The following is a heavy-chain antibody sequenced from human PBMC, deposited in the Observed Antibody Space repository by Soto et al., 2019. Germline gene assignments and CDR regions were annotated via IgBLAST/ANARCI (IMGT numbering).Heavy chain of an antibody. D-gene: IGHD3-10*01. CDR2: ISSSSSTI. J-gene: IGHJ6*03. V-gene: IGHV3-48*01. CDR1: GFTFSSYS. CDR3: ARDLVRGVINSREYYYYMDV. Sequence: GGSLRLSCAASGFTFSSYSMNWVRQAPGKGLEWVSYISSSSSTIYYADSVKGRFTISRDNAKNSLYLQMNSLRAEDTAVYYCARDLVRGVINSREYYYYMDVWGKGTTVTVSS.